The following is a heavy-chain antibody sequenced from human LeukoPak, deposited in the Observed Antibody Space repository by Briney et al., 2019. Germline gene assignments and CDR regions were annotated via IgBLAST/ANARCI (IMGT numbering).Heavy chain of an antibody. CDR1: GFTFSNYN. J-gene: IGHJ2*01. Sequence: GGSLRLSCAASGFTFSNYNMNWVRQAPGKVLEWVSSITSGGSYIFYADSVKGRFTISRDNAKNSLYLQMNSLRAEDTAVYYCARNPYWYFDLWGRGTLVTVSS. V-gene: IGHV3-21*04. CDR2: ITSGGSYI. CDR3: ARNPYWYFDL.